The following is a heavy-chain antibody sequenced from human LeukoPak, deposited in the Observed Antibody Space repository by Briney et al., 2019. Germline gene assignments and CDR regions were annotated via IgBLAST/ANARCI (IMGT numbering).Heavy chain of an antibody. CDR1: GFTFSRSP. V-gene: IGHV3-23*01. J-gene: IGHJ4*02. CDR2: ISGDGVTT. Sequence: PGGSLRLSCAASGFTFSRSPMSWVRQAPGKGLEWVSTISGDGVTTYYADSVKGRFTISRDNAKNSLYLQMNSLRAEDTAVYYCARDPQGYSSSWFDYWGQGTLVTVSS. D-gene: IGHD6-13*01. CDR3: ARDPQGYSSSWFDY.